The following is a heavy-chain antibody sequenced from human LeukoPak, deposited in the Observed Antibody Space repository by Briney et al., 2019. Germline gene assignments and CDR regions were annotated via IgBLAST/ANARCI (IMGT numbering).Heavy chain of an antibody. D-gene: IGHD4-17*01. V-gene: IGHV3-33*01. J-gene: IGHJ4*02. Sequence: GGSLRLSCAASGFTFSSYGMHWVRQAPGKGLEWVAVIWYDGSNKYYADSVKGRFTISRDNSKNTLYLQMNSLRAEDTAVYYCARDAGSVTLYYFDYWGQGTLVTISS. CDR2: IWYDGSNK. CDR1: GFTFSSYG. CDR3: ARDAGSVTLYYFDY.